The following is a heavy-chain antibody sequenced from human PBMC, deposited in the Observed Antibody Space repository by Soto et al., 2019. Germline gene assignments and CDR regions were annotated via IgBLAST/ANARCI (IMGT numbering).Heavy chain of an antibody. J-gene: IGHJ6*02. D-gene: IGHD6-6*01. Sequence: EVQLVESGGGLVQPGGSLRLSCAASGFTFSSYWMHWVRQAPGKGLVWVSRINSDGSSTSYADSVKGRFTISRDNAKNTLYLQMNSLRAEDTAVYYCARGGIAARPNFFYYYYYGMDVWGQGTTVTVSS. CDR3: ARGGIAARPNFFYYYYYGMDV. CDR1: GFTFSSYW. CDR2: INSDGSST. V-gene: IGHV3-74*01.